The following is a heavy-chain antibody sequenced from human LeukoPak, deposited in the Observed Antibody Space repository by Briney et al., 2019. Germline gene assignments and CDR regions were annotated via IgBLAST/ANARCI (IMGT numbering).Heavy chain of an antibody. J-gene: IGHJ5*02. V-gene: IGHV3-30*04. CDR1: GFTFSSYT. CDR2: ISSDGSNK. D-gene: IGHD6-19*01. Sequence: GRSLRLSCAASGFTFSSYTMHWVRQAPGKGLDWMAVISSDGSNKYYADSVKGRFTISRDNSKNTLYLQLNSLRTEDTAVYYCARDFGSGWNWFDPWGQGTLVTVSS. CDR3: ARDFGSGWNWFDP.